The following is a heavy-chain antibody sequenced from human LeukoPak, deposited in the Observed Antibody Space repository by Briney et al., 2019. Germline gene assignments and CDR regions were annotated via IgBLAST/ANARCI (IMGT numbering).Heavy chain of an antibody. CDR2: IYYSGGT. D-gene: IGHD7-27*01. CDR3: ARELGSASYNWFDP. Sequence: PSETLSLTCTVSGGSISSGGYYWSWIRQHPGKGLEWIGYIYYSGGTYYNPSLKSRVTISVDTSKNQFSLKLSSVTAADTAVYYCARELGSASYNWFDPWGQGTLVTVSS. J-gene: IGHJ5*02. V-gene: IGHV4-31*03. CDR1: GGSISSGGYY.